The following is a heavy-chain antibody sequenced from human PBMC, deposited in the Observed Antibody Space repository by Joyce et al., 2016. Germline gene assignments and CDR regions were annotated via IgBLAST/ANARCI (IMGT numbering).Heavy chain of an antibody. CDR2: IDQEGSEK. Sequence: EVQLVESGGGLVQPGGSLRISCVVSGFSFSNYWMNWVRQAPGKGLEWVASIDQEGSEKYHVDSVKGRFTISRDNAKNSLYLQMNSLRAEDTAVYYCARDVRYGYFDYWGQGTLVSVSS. D-gene: IGHD6-13*01. CDR1: GFSFSNYW. V-gene: IGHV3-7*01. J-gene: IGHJ4*02. CDR3: ARDVRYGYFDY.